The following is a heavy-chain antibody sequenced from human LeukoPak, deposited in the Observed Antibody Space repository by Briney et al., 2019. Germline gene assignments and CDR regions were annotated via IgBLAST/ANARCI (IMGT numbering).Heavy chain of an antibody. CDR3: ARVIIVGATGI. J-gene: IGHJ3*02. CDR1: GFTFSSYV. D-gene: IGHD1-26*01. CDR2: IWFDGNNK. V-gene: IGHV3-33*01. Sequence: GGSLRLSCAASGFTFSSYVMHWVRQAPGKGLEWVTIIWFDGNNKYYADSVKGRFTISRDNSKNTLYLQMNSLRAEDTAVYYCARVIIVGATGIWGQGTMVTVSS.